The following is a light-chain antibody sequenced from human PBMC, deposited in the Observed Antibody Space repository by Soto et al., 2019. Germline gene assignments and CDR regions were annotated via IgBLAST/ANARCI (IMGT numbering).Light chain of an antibody. CDR1: SSTIGNNY. J-gene: IGLJ3*02. V-gene: IGLV1-47*01. CDR3: SAWDDSLSVLV. CDR2: RNN. Sequence: QSVLTQPPSASGTPGQRVTISCSGSSSTIGNNYVHWYQHLPGTAPKLLLYRNNQRPSGVPDRFSGSKSGTSAYLAISGLRSEEEADYYCSAWDDSLSVLVIGGGTKLTVL.